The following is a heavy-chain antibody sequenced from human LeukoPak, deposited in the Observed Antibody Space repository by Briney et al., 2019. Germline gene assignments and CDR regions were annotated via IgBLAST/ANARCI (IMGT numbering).Heavy chain of an antibody. J-gene: IGHJ4*02. Sequence: SETLSLTCTVSGGSISSGSYYWSWIRQPPGKGLEWIGYIYYSGSTNYNPSLKSRVTISVDTSKNQFSLKLSSVTAADTAVYYCARDRDGYNYDDYWGQGTLVTVSS. D-gene: IGHD5-24*01. CDR2: IYYSGST. CDR1: GGSISSGSYY. V-gene: IGHV4-61*01. CDR3: ARDRDGYNYDDY.